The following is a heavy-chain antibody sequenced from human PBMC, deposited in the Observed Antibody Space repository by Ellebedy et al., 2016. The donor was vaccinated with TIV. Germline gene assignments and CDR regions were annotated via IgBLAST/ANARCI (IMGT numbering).Heavy chain of an antibody. Sequence: ASVKVSCKASGYIFTGYHLLWVRQAPGQGLAWMGVINPRGGSTSYAQKFQVRVTVTRDRSTGTVYMELSSLRSEDTAVDYCTRDMVQGMVTIYVWFDYWGQGTLVTVSS. V-gene: IGHV1-46*01. D-gene: IGHD2-21*02. J-gene: IGHJ4*02. CDR3: TRDMVQGMVTIYVWFDY. CDR2: INPRGGST. CDR1: GYIFTGYH.